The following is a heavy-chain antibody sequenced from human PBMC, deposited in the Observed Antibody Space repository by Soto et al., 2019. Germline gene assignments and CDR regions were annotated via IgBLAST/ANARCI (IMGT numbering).Heavy chain of an antibody. D-gene: IGHD2-15*01. CDR2: IYYSGST. V-gene: IGHV4-31*03. CDR1: GGSISRGGYY. J-gene: IGHJ5*02. CDR3: ALSRYCSGGSWPGGGNWCDP. Sequence: QVQLQESGPGLVKPSQTLSLTCTVSGGSISRGGYYWRWIRQHPGKGLEWIGYIYYSGSTYYTPSHQIRVNKSEDTSTNQVSLKLSSVTAAETAVYYCALSRYCSGGSWPGGGNWCDPWGQGTLVTVSS.